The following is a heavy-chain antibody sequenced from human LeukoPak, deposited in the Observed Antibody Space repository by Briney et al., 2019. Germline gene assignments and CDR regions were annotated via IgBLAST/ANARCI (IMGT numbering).Heavy chain of an antibody. V-gene: IGHV5-51*01. CDR1: GYSFTSYW. CDR2: IYPDDSDT. CDR3: ARHGHCTNGVCHSNYYYYMDV. Sequence: GESLKISCKGSGYSFTSYWIGWVRQMPGKGLEWMGIIYPDDSDTRYSPSFEGQVITSVDKSISTAYLQWSSLKASDTATYYCARHGHCTNGVCHSNYYYYMDVWGKGTTVTVSS. J-gene: IGHJ6*03. D-gene: IGHD2-8*01.